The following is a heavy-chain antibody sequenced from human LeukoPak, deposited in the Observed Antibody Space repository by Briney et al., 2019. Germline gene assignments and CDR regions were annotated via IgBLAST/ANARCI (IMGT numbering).Heavy chain of an antibody. V-gene: IGHV4-4*02. CDR2: IYHSGST. CDR3: ASTTSPATYCGGDCYSAIFSSWAFDI. Sequence: PSETLSLTCAVSGGSISSSNWWSWVRQPPGKGLEWIGEIYHSGSTNYNPSLKSRVTISVDKSKNQFSLKLSSVTAADTAVYYCASTTSPATYCGGDCYSAIFSSWAFDIWGQGTMVTVSS. D-gene: IGHD2-21*02. J-gene: IGHJ3*02. CDR1: GGSISSSNW.